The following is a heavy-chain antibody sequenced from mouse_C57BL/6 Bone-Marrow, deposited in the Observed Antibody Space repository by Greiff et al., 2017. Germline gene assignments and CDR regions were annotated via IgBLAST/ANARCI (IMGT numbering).Heavy chain of an antibody. CDR1: GFNIKDDS. J-gene: IGHJ2*01. V-gene: IGHV14-4*01. D-gene: IGHD2-3*01. Sequence: VQLQQSGAELVRPGASVKLSCTASGFNIKDDSMHWVKQRPEQGLEWIGWMDPENGDTEYASKFQGKATITADTSSNTAYLQLSSLTSEDTAVYYCMIYDGPYYFDYWGQGTTLTVSS. CDR2: MDPENGDT. CDR3: MIYDGPYYFDY.